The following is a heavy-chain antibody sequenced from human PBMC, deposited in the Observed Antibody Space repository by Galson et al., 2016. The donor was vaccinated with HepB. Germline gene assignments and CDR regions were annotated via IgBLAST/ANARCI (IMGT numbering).Heavy chain of an antibody. CDR1: GFSVSQNY. CDR3: ARAGSRVGFYLRFGFFDS. J-gene: IGHJ4*02. D-gene: IGHD3-10*01. V-gene: IGHV3-53*01. Sequence: SLRLSCAVSGFSVSQNYMTWVRQAPGKGLEWLSVIYSGNNAYYADSVKGRFTISRDNFGNTLHLQINSLRAEDTAVYYCARAGSRVGFYLRFGFFDSWGQGTLVTVSS. CDR2: IYSGNNA.